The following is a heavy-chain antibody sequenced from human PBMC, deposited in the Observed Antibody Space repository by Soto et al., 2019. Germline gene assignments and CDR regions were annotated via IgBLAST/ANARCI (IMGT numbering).Heavy chain of an antibody. CDR1: GFTFSSYA. CDR3: AKDQRITMIVVVITFDY. Sequence: PGGSLRLSCAAPGFTFSSYAMSWVRQAPGKGLEWVSAISGSGGSTYYADPVKGRFTISRDNSKNTLYLQMNSLRAEDTAVYYCAKDQRITMIVVVITFDYWGQGTLVTVSS. D-gene: IGHD3-22*01. J-gene: IGHJ4*02. V-gene: IGHV3-23*01. CDR2: ISGSGGST.